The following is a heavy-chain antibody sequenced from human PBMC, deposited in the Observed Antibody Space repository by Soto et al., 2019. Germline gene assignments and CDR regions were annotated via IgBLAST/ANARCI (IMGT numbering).Heavy chain of an antibody. D-gene: IGHD2-21*02. CDR1: GFTVTNDY. CDR3: VRGVIGGTGDRFDY. V-gene: IGHV3-66*01. J-gene: IGHJ4*02. Sequence: EVQLVESGGGLVPPGGSRTLLCAVSGFTVTNDYMAWVRQAPGRGLEWVSAIYRSGRTYYVDSVKGRFTISRDSSMNTLFLQMNSVRAEDTAIYYCVRGVIGGTGDRFDYWGQGTLVTVSS. CDR2: IYRSGRT.